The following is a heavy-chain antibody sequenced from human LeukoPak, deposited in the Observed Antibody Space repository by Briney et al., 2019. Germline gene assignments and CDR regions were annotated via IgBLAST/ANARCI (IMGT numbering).Heavy chain of an antibody. CDR2: ISRSSDYI. CDR3: AKDGSGWPNVDY. Sequence: PGGSLRLSCAASGFTFNTYSMNWVRQAPGKGLEWVSAISRSSDYIYYADSVKGRFTISRDNAKNSLYLQMNSLRAEDTAVYYCAKDGSGWPNVDYWGQGTLVTVSS. D-gene: IGHD6-19*01. V-gene: IGHV3-21*04. CDR1: GFTFNTYS. J-gene: IGHJ4*02.